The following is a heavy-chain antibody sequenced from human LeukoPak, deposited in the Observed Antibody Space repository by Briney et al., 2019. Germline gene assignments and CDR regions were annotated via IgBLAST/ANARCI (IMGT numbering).Heavy chain of an antibody. J-gene: IGHJ4*02. D-gene: IGHD5-18*01. Sequence: GGSLRLSCAASGFTFSSYAMSWVRQAPGKGLEWVSAISGSGGSTYYADSVKGRFTISRDNSKNTLYLQMNSPRAEDTAVYYCAKDLRQLWSFFDYWGQGTLVTVSS. CDR3: AKDLRQLWSFFDY. CDR2: ISGSGGST. V-gene: IGHV3-23*01. CDR1: GFTFSSYA.